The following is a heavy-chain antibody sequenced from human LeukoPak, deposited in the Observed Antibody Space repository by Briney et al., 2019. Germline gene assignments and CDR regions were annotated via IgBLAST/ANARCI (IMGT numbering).Heavy chain of an antibody. CDR2: IYPGDSDT. V-gene: IGHV5-51*01. Sequence: GESLKISCKASGYSFTSFWIGWVRQMPGRGLEWVGIIYPGDSDTRFSPSFQGQVTISADKSISTAYLQWNSLKASDTAMYYCARSRGVMGAFDIWGQGTMVTVSS. CDR3: ARSRGVMGAFDI. CDR1: GYSFTSFW. D-gene: IGHD6-19*01. J-gene: IGHJ3*02.